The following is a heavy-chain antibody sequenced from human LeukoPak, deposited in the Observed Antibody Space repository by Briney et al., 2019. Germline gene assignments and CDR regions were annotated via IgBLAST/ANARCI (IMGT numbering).Heavy chain of an antibody. Sequence: SETLSLTCTVSGGSISSSSYYWGWIRQPPGKGLEWIGEINHSGSTNYNPSLKSRVTISVDTSKNQFSLKLSSVTAADTAVYYCARGYYYDSSGCDYWGQGTLVTVSS. CDR1: GGSISSSSYY. CDR3: ARGYYYDSSGCDY. D-gene: IGHD3-22*01. CDR2: INHSGST. J-gene: IGHJ4*02. V-gene: IGHV4-39*07.